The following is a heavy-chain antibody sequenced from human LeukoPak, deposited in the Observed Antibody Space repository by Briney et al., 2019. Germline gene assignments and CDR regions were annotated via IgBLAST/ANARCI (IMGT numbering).Heavy chain of an antibody. CDR3: ARDNDYCGGDCYSRSYWYFDL. CDR1: GYTFTSYG. Sequence: ASVKVSCKASGYTFTSYGISWVRQAPGQGREWMGWISAYNGNTNYAQKLQGRVTMTTDTSTSTAYMELRSLRSDATAVYYCARDNDYCGGDCYSRSYWYFDLWGRGTLVTVSS. J-gene: IGHJ2*01. D-gene: IGHD2-21*02. CDR2: ISAYNGNT. V-gene: IGHV1-18*01.